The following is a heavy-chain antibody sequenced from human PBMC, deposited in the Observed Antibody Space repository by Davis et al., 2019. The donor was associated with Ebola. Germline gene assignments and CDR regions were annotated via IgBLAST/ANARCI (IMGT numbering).Heavy chain of an antibody. CDR3: PRGRRMVRGTGGYYYGMDV. V-gene: IGHV4-30-2*01. J-gene: IGHJ6*02. CDR2: IYHSRST. D-gene: IGHD3-10*01. Sequence: SETLSLTCAVSGGSISSGGYSWSWIRQPPGKGLEWFGLIYHSRSTYYNPSPKSRVTISVDRSKNPFSLKLSSVTAADTAVYYCPRGRRMVRGTGGYYYGMDVWGQGTTVTVSS. CDR1: GGSISSGGYS.